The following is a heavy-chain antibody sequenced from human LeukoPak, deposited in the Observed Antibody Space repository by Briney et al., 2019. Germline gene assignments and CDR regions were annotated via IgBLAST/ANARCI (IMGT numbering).Heavy chain of an antibody. CDR1: GYTFTGYY. J-gene: IGHJ4*02. CDR2: ITPNSGGT. CDR3: ARGRVIFGSVDYDSSGCLDY. Sequence: GASVKVSCNASGYTFTGYYVHWVRQAPGQGLEWMGWITPNSGGTNYAQKFGGRVTMTRDTSISTAYMELGRLRSDDTAVYYCARGRVIFGSVDYDSSGCLDYWGQGTLVTVSS. V-gene: IGHV1-2*02. D-gene: IGHD3-22*01.